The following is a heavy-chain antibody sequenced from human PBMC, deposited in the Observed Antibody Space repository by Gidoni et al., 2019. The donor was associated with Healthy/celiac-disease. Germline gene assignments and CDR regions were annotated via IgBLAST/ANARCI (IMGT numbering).Heavy chain of an antibody. Sequence: QVQLVQSGAAVKKPGASLQVSCKASGYPFTSYYMPWVRQAPGQGLEWMGIINPSGGSTSYAQKFQGRVTMTRDTSTSTVYMELSSLRSEDTAVYYCARGGAYSSSYEYVQHWGQGTLVTVSS. D-gene: IGHD6-13*01. J-gene: IGHJ1*01. CDR3: ARGGAYSSSYEYVQH. V-gene: IGHV1-46*01. CDR1: GYPFTSYY. CDR2: INPSGGST.